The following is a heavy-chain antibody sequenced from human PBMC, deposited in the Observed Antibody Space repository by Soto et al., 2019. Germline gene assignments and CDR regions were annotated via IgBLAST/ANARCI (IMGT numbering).Heavy chain of an antibody. CDR3: ARDPSDTGQVLNSFDY. Sequence: QLQLQESGPGLVKPSETLSLTCTVSGGSISRSSYYWGWIRQPPGKGLEWIGSMYYSGSTYYNPSLKSRVTISVDTSKNQFSLKLSSVTAADTAVYYCARDPSDTGQVLNSFDYWGQGTLVTVSS. V-gene: IGHV4-39*02. D-gene: IGHD3-22*01. CDR1: GGSISRSSYY. CDR2: MYYSGST. J-gene: IGHJ4*02.